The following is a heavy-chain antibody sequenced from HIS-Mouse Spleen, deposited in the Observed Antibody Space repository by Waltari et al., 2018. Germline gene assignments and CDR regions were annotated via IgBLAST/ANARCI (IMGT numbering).Heavy chain of an antibody. CDR3: ARDYGDNWFDP. CDR1: GGSISSSSYY. Sequence: QLQLQESGPGLVKPSETLSLTCTVSGGSISSSSYYWGWIPQPPGKGLEWIGSIYYSGSTYYNPSLKSRVTISVDTSKNQFSLKLSSVTAADTAVYYCARDYGDNWFDPWGQGTLVTVSS. CDR2: IYYSGST. V-gene: IGHV4-39*07. D-gene: IGHD4-17*01. J-gene: IGHJ5*02.